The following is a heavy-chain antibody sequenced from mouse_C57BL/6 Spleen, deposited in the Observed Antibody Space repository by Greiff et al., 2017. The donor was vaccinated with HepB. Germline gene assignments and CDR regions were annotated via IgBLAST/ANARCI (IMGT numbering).Heavy chain of an antibody. D-gene: IGHD1-1*01. CDR2: IDPETGGT. CDR3: TRRNYYGSSYFYWYFDV. V-gene: IGHV1-15*01. Sequence: VQLQQSGAELVRPGASVTLSCKASGYTFTDYEMHWVKQTPVHGLEWIGAIDPETGGTAYNQKFKGKAILTADKSSSTAYMELRSLTSEDSAVYYCTRRNYYGSSYFYWYFDVWGTGTTVTVSS. J-gene: IGHJ1*03. CDR1: GYTFTDYE.